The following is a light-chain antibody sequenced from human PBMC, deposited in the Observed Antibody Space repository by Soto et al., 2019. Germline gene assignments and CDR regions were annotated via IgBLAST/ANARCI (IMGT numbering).Light chain of an antibody. Sequence: EIVMTQSPATLSVSPGERVTLSCRASQSVSSNLAWYQQKPGQPPRLLIYDASNRATGIPARFSGSGSGTDFTLTISSLEPEDFAVYFCQHFGSSPPVTFGQGTRLEIK. V-gene: IGKV3-11*01. CDR3: QHFGSSPPVT. J-gene: IGKJ5*01. CDR2: DAS. CDR1: QSVSSN.